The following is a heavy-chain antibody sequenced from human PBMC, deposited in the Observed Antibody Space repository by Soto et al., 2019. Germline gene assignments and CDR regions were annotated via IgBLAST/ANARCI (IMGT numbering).Heavy chain of an antibody. CDR1: GFTFSSYA. V-gene: IGHV3-74*01. CDR2: INSDGSST. J-gene: IGHJ4*02. CDR3: ARVRAKYYDSSVHY. D-gene: IGHD3-22*01. Sequence: GGSLRLSCAASGFTFSSYAMSWVRQAPGKGLVWVSRINSDGSSTSYADSVKGRFTISRDNAKNTLYLQMNSLRAEDTAVYYSARVRAKYYDSSVHYWGQGTLVTVSS.